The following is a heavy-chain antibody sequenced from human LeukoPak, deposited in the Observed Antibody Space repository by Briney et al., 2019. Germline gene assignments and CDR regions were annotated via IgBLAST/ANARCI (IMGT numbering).Heavy chain of an antibody. CDR1: GFTFSDYW. CDR2: INGDGRTT. V-gene: IGHV3-74*01. Sequence: GGSLRLSCAASGFTFSDYWMHWVRQAPGKGLVWVSRINGDGRTTHYADSVKGRFTISRDNAKNTLYLQMNSLRAEDTAVYYCVSGLVGAFDVWGQGTMVTVSS. J-gene: IGHJ3*01. D-gene: IGHD2-2*01. CDR3: VSGLVGAFDV.